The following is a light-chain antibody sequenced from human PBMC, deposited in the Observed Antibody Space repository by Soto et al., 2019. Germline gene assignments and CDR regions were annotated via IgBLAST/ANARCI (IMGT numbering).Light chain of an antibody. CDR3: QQRSNWPPIT. Sequence: EIVLTQSPATLSLSPGERATLSCRASQSVSSYLAWYQQKPGQAPRLLIYDSSTRATGIPARFSGSGSGTDFTLTISNLEPEDFAVYYCQQRSNWPPITFGQGTRLEIK. J-gene: IGKJ5*01. V-gene: IGKV3-11*01. CDR1: QSVSSY. CDR2: DSS.